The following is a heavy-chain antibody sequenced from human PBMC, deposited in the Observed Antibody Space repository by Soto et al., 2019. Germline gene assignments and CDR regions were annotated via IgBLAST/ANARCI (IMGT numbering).Heavy chain of an antibody. CDR3: PRDVILSRGFDP. D-gene: IGHD3-9*01. CDR1: GGTFSSYT. CDR2: IIPILGIA. V-gene: IGHV1-69*08. Sequence: QVQLVQSGAEVKKPGSSVKVSCKASGGTFSSYTISWVRQAPGQGLEWMGRIIPILGIANYAQKFQGRVTITADTSTSTAYMDLSSLRSEDTAVYYCPRDVILSRGFDPWGQGTLFTVSS. J-gene: IGHJ5*02.